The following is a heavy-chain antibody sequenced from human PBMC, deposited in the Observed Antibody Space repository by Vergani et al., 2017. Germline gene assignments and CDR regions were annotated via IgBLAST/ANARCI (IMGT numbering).Heavy chain of an antibody. CDR3: TSRIPCSDGACLHLDP. J-gene: IGHJ5*02. D-gene: IGHD3-3*02. CDR2: INPIDSKI. V-gene: IGHV5-51*03. Sequence: EVMLVPSGAEVKKPGASLKISCKYSESSFISNDIAWVRQLSGKGLQWMGNINPIDSKIAYSPSFQGQSIMSLDKSITTAYLHGRSLKASDTAIFSCTSRIPCSDGACLHLDPWGQGTRVTVSS. CDR1: ESSFISND.